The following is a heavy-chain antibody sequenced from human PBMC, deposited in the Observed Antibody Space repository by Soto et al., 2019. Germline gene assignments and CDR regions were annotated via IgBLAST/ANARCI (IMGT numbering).Heavy chain of an antibody. CDR2: ICGSGDTT. D-gene: IGHD2-2*01. V-gene: IGHV3-23*01. CDR1: GFIFSNYA. J-gene: IGHJ4*02. Sequence: PGGSLRLSCAASGFIFSNYALSWVRQAPGKGLEWVSVICGSGDTTYYADSVKGRFTVSRDTSKNTLYLQMNSLRAEDTALYYCARLKSASCYDAGFYWGQGTLVTVSS. CDR3: ARLKSASCYDAGFY.